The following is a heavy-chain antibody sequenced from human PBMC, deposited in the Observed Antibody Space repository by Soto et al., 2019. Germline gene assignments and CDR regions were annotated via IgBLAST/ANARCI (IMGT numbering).Heavy chain of an antibody. J-gene: IGHJ3*02. D-gene: IGHD6-6*01. CDR1: GGSISSGGYY. CDR3: ARERAEGVGSSSSVGAFDI. CDR2: IYYSGST. Sequence: QVQLQESGPGLVKPSQTLSLTCTVSGGSISSGGYYWSWIRQHPGKGLEWIGYIYYSGSTYYNPSLKSRVTISVDTSKNQFSLKLSSVTAADTAVYYCARERAEGVGSSSSVGAFDIWGQGTMVTVSS. V-gene: IGHV4-31*03.